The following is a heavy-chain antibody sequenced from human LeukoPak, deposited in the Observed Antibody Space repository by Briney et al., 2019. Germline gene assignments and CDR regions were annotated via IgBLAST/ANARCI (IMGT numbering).Heavy chain of an antibody. V-gene: IGHV1-69*04. J-gene: IGHJ4*02. D-gene: IGHD6-6*01. CDR1: GGTFSSYA. CDR2: IIPIFGIA. Sequence: ASVKVSCKASGGTFSSYAISWVRQAPGQGLEWMGRIIPIFGIANYAQKFQGRVTITADKSTSTAYMELSSLRSEDTAVYYCAREGSSSEPHWGQGTLVTVSS. CDR3: AREGSSSEPH.